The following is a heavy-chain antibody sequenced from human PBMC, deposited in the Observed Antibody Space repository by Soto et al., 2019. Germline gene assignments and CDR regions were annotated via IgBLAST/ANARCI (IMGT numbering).Heavy chain of an antibody. Sequence: GGSLRLSCTASGFTLSTYAMTWVRQAPGKGLEWVSGIRGTGGSTYYADSVKGRFTISRDNSKNTLYLQMHSLRADDTAVYYCATLLQLVYLGQGTLVTASS. CDR3: ATLLQLVY. D-gene: IGHD5-12*01. CDR1: GFTLSTYA. J-gene: IGHJ4*02. V-gene: IGHV3-23*01. CDR2: IRGTGGST.